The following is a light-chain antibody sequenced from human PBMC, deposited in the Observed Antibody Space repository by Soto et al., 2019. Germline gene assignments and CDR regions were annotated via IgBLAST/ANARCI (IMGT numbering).Light chain of an antibody. CDR1: KSLLHSNGYNY. J-gene: IGKJ2*01. CDR3: MQALQTPPYT. CDR2: LGS. V-gene: IGKV2-28*01. Sequence: DIVMTQSPLSLPVTAGEPASISCRSSKSLLHSNGYNYLDWYLQKQGQSPQVLIYLGSNRASGVPDRFSGSGSGTDFTLKTSRVEAEDVGVYYCMQALQTPPYTFGQGTKLEIK.